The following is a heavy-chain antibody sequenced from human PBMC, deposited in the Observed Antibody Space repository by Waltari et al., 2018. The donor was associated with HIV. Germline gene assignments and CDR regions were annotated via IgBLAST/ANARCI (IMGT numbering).Heavy chain of an antibody. J-gene: IGHJ4*02. V-gene: IGHV3-49*04. D-gene: IGHD7-27*01. CDR3: AAWGGISRGFDY. CDR1: GLAVGDYA. Sequence: EVQLMESGGGLGQPGLSLRLSCAASGLAVGDYAMNWVRQAPGKGFEWLGFIKSQGYGGTTKYAASVEGRFTISRDEVENSVHLLMTGLEFGDTGIYFCAAWGGISRGFDYWGRGTLVTVSP. CDR2: IKSQGYGGTT.